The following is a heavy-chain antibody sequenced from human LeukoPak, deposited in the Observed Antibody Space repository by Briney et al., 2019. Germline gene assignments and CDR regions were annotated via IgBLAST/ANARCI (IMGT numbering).Heavy chain of an antibody. J-gene: IGHJ4*02. CDR3: ASWLSGYCSGGSCLKFDY. CDR2: ISGHNGNT. D-gene: IGHD2-15*01. CDR1: GYTFTSYG. Sequence: ASMKVSCKASGYTFTSYGLSWVRQAPGQGLEWMGWISGHNGNTNYAQNLQGRVTMTTDTSTSTAYMELRSLRSDDTAVYYCASWLSGYCSGGSCLKFDYWGQGTLVTVSS. V-gene: IGHV1-18*01.